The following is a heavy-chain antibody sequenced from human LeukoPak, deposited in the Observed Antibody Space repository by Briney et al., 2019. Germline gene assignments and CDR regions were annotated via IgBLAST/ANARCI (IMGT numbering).Heavy chain of an antibody. V-gene: IGHV1-18*01. CDR1: GYTLTSYG. Sequence: ASVKVSCKASGYTLTSYGISWVRQAPGQGLEWMGWISAYNGNTNYAQKLQGRVTMTTDTSTSTAYMELRSLRSDDTAVYYCARDRGYDFWSGYPTYGMDVWGQGTTVTASS. CDR3: ARDRGYDFWSGYPTYGMDV. CDR2: ISAYNGNT. J-gene: IGHJ6*02. D-gene: IGHD3-3*01.